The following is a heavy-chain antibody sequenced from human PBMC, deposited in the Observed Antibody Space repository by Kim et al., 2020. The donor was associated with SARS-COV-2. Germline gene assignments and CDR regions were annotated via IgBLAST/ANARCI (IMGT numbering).Heavy chain of an antibody. D-gene: IGHD1-1*01. V-gene: IGHV4-31*03. CDR1: GGSISSGGYY. CDR2: IYYSGST. Sequence: SETLSLTCTVSGGSISSGGYYWSWIRQHPGNGLEWIGYIYYSGSTYYNPSLKSRVTISVDTSKNQFSLKLSSVTAADTAVYYCARDHSELERTRAYYGMDVWGQGTTVTVSS. CDR3: ARDHSELERTRAYYGMDV. J-gene: IGHJ6*02.